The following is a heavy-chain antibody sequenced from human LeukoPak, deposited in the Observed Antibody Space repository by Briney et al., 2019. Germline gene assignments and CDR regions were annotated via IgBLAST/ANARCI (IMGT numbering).Heavy chain of an antibody. Sequence: KPGGSLRLSCAASGFTFKNAWMSWVRQAPGKGLEWVGRIKSKAHGGTTDYAAPVKDRFTISRDDSKNTLYLQMNSLKTEDTAVYYCTTILFGYGDYFDYWGQGTLVTVSS. CDR1: GFTFKNAW. V-gene: IGHV3-15*01. CDR2: IKSKAHGGTT. J-gene: IGHJ4*02. CDR3: TTILFGYGDYFDY. D-gene: IGHD4-17*01.